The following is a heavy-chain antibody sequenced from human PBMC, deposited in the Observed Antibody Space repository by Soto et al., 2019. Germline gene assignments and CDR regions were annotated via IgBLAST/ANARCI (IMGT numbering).Heavy chain of an antibody. CDR2: IYPGDPDT. V-gene: IGHV5-51*01. CDR1: GYSFTSYW. D-gene: IGHD2-8*01. J-gene: IGHJ6*02. CDR3: ARHTLAGTRYYGMDV. Sequence: PGESLKISCKGSGYSFTSYWIGWVRQMPGKGLEWMGIIYPGDPDTRYSPSFQGQVTISADKSISTAYLQWSSLKASDTAMYYCARHTLAGTRYYGMDVWGQGTTVTVSS.